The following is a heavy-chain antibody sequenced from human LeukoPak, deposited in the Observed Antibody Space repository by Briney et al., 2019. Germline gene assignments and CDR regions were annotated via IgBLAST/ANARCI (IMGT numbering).Heavy chain of an antibody. CDR3: AKGTYLGELSAADY. Sequence: GGSLRLSCAASGFTFSSYAMSWVRQAPGKGLEWVSAITGSGGSTYYADSVKGRFTISRDNSKTSLFLQMNSLRAEDTAVYYCAKGTYLGELSAADYWGQGTLVPVSS. CDR2: ITGSGGST. V-gene: IGHV3-23*01. D-gene: IGHD3-16*02. J-gene: IGHJ4*02. CDR1: GFTFSSYA.